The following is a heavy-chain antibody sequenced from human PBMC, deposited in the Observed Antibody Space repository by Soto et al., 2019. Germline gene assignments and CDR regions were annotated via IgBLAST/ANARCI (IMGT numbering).Heavy chain of an antibody. D-gene: IGHD6-13*01. Sequence: QVQLVQSGAEVKKPGSSVKVSCKASGGTFSSYTISWVRQAPGQGLEWMGRIIPILGIANYAQKFQGRVTITADKSTSKAYMELSSLRSEDTAVYYCARSRYSSSWYDYWGQGTLVTVSS. CDR3: ARSRYSSSWYDY. V-gene: IGHV1-69*02. CDR2: IIPILGIA. CDR1: GGTFSSYT. J-gene: IGHJ4*02.